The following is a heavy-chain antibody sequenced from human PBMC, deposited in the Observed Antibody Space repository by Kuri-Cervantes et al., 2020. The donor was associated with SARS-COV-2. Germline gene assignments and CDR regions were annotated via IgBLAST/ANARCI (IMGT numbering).Heavy chain of an antibody. CDR3: ARGAARPYYYYGMDV. D-gene: IGHD6-6*01. CDR2: TYHSGST. Sequence: SETLSLTCAVSGGSISSGGYSWSWIRQPPGKGLEWIGYTYHSGSTYYNPSLKSRVTISVDRSKNQFSLKLSSVTAADTAVYYCARGAARPYYYYGMDVWGQGTTVTVSS. CDR1: GGSISSGGYS. J-gene: IGHJ6*02. V-gene: IGHV4-30-2*01.